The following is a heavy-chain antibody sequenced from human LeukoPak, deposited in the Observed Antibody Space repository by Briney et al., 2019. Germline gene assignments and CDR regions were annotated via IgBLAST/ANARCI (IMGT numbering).Heavy chain of an antibody. J-gene: IGHJ4*02. CDR2: IYYSGST. CDR1: GGSISSYY. Sequence: PSETLSLTCTVSGGSISSYYWSWIRQPPGKGLEWIGYIYYSGSTNYNPSLKSRVTISVDTSKNQFSLKLSSVTAADTAVYYCARDRLRYSLGGWDYWGQGTLVTVSS. D-gene: IGHD3-9*01. V-gene: IGHV4-59*01. CDR3: ARDRLRYSLGGWDY.